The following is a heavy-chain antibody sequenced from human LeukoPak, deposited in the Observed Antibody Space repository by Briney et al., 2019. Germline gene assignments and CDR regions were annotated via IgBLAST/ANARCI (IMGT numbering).Heavy chain of an antibody. V-gene: IGHV4-39*07. CDR1: GGSISSSSYY. CDR2: IYYSGST. D-gene: IGHD5-18*01. J-gene: IGHJ4*02. Sequence: KPSETLSLTCTVSGGSISSSSYYWGWIRQPPGKGLEWIGSIYYSGSTYYNPSLKSRVTISVDTSKNQFSLKLSSVTAADTAVYYCARDKAGSYGFPHYFDYWGQGTLVTVSS. CDR3: ARDKAGSYGFPHYFDY.